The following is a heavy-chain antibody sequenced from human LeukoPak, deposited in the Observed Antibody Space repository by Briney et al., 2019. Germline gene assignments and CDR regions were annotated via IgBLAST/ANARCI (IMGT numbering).Heavy chain of an antibody. CDR3: ARGADSSSWPMNYYYYYYGMDV. D-gene: IGHD6-13*01. CDR2: INPNSGGT. J-gene: IGHJ6*02. V-gene: IGHV1-2*02. Sequence: ASVKVSCKASGYTFTSYYMHWVRQAPGQGLERMGWINPNSGGTNYAQKFQGRVTITADKSTSTAYMELSSLRSEDTAAYYCARGADSSSWPMNYYYYYYGMDVWGQGTTVTVSS. CDR1: GYTFTSYY.